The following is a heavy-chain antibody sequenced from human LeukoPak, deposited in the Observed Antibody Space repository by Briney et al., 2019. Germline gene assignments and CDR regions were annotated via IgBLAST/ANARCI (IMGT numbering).Heavy chain of an antibody. Sequence: GGSLRLSCAASGFTFSSYAMSWVRQAPGKGVEWVANIKKDGSEKYYVDSVKGRFTISRDNAKTSLYLQMISLRAEDTAVYYCARHLSGVTGYTYGRGIDYWGQGTLVTVSS. CDR3: ARHLSGVTGYTYGRGIDY. D-gene: IGHD5-18*01. CDR2: IKKDGSEK. CDR1: GFTFSSYA. V-gene: IGHV3-7*01. J-gene: IGHJ4*02.